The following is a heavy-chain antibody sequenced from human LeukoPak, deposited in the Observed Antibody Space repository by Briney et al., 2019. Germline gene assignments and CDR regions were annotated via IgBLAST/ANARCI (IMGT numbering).Heavy chain of an antibody. V-gene: IGHV1-69*02. D-gene: IGHD3-3*01. CDR1: GGTFSSYT. CDR2: IIPILGIA. Sequence: GASVKVSCKASGGTFSSYTISWVRQAPGQGLEWMGRIIPILGIANYAQKFQGRVTITADKSTSTAYMELSSLRSEDTAVYYCARSDYDFWSGGAFDIWGQGTMVTVSS. J-gene: IGHJ3*02. CDR3: ARSDYDFWSGGAFDI.